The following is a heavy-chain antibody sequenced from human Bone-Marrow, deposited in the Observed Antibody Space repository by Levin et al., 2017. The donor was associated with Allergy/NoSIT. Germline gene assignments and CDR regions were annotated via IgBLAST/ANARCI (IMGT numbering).Heavy chain of an antibody. D-gene: IGHD1-20*01. CDR1: GGTFSSYA. J-gene: IGHJ5*02. CDR2: IIPIFGTA. V-gene: IGHV1-69*01. CDR3: ARAGYNWNDEGGWFDP. Sequence: KISCKASGGTFSSYAISWVRQAPGQGLEWMGGIIPIFGTANYAQKFQGRVTITADESTSTAYMELSSLRSEDTAVYYCARAGYNWNDEGGWFDPWGQGTLVTVSS.